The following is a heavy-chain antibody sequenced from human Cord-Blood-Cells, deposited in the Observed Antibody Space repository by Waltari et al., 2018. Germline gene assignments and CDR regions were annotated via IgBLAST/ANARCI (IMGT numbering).Heavy chain of an antibody. CDR3: ARGTYYDFWSGYYEYFQH. CDR2: INPSWGST. CDR1: GYTFTSYY. J-gene: IGHJ1*01. D-gene: IGHD3-3*01. Sequence: QVQLVQSGAEVKKPGASVKVSCKASGYTFTSYYMHWVRQATGQGLEWMGIINPSWGSTSYEQKFQGRGTMTRDTSTSTVYIELSSLRSEDTAVYYCARGTYYDFWSGYYEYFQHGGQGTLVTVSS. V-gene: IGHV1-46*01.